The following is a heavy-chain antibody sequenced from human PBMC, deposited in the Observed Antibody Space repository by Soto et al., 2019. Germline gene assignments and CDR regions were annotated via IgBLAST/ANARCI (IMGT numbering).Heavy chain of an antibody. D-gene: IGHD3-16*01. V-gene: IGHV1-69*13. CDR1: GGTFSSYA. Sequence: EASVKVCCKASGGTFSSYAISWVRQAHGQGLEWMGGIIPIFGTANYAQKFQGRVTITADESTSTAYMELSSLRSEDTAVYYCARVFELRKGEADAFDIWGQGTMVTVSS. CDR3: ARVFELRKGEADAFDI. J-gene: IGHJ3*02. CDR2: IIPIFGTA.